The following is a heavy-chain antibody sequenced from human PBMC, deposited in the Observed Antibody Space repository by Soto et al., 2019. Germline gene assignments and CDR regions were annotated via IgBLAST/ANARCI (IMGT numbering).Heavy chain of an antibody. D-gene: IGHD3-3*01. CDR1: GGTFSSYA. CDR2: IIPIYGTA. V-gene: IGHV1-69*13. Sequence: SVKVSCKASGGTFSSYAISWVRQAPGQGLEWMGGIIPIYGTANYAQKFQGRVTITADESTSTAYMELSSLRADDTAVYYCARVVRGVGVVNFFGWFETWGQGTPVTVSS. J-gene: IGHJ5*02. CDR3: ARVVRGVGVVNFFGWFET.